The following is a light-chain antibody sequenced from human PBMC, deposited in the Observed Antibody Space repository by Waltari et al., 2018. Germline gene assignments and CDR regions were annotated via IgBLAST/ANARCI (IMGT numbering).Light chain of an antibody. CDR3: QTWGTCIQV. CDR2: VNSDGSH. Sequence: QQPEKGLWYVMKVNSDGSHKKGGGIPDRFSGSSSGTDRYLTISSLQSKDEADYYCQTWGTCIQVFGGGTKLTVL. V-gene: IGLV4-69*01. J-gene: IGLJ2*01.